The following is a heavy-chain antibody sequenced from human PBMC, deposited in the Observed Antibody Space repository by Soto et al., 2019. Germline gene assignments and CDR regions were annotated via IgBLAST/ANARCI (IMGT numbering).Heavy chain of an antibody. CDR2: ISWNSGSI. CDR1: GFTFDDYA. Sequence: GGSLRLSCAASGFTFDDYAMHWVRQAPGKGLEWVSGISWNSGSIGYADSVKGRFTISRDNAKNSLYLQMNSLRAEDTALYYCAKGETPYYYYMDVWGKGTTVTVSS. J-gene: IGHJ6*03. V-gene: IGHV3-9*01. CDR3: AKGETPYYYYMDV.